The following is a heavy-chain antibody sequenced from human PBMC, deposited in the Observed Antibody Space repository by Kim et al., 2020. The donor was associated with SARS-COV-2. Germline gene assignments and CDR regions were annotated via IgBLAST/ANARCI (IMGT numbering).Heavy chain of an antibody. CDR3: ARFMGELSPKAPFDY. Sequence: GGSLRLSCAASGFTFSSYSMNWVRQAPGKGLEWVSYISSSSSTIYYADSVKGRFTISRDNAKNSLYLQMNSLRDEDTAVYYCARFMGELSPKAPFDYWGQGTLVTVSS. V-gene: IGHV3-48*02. CDR2: ISSSSSTI. D-gene: IGHD3-16*02. CDR1: GFTFSSYS. J-gene: IGHJ4*02.